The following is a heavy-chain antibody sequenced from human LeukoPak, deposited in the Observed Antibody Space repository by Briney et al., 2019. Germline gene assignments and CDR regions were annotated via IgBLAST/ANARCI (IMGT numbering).Heavy chain of an antibody. CDR2: IRYDGSNK. Sequence: GSLRLSCAASGFTFSSYGMHWVRQAPGKGLEWVAFIRYDGSNKYYADSVKGRFTISRDNSKNTLYLQMNSLRAEDTAVYYCAKDRSYSGWSCWFDPWGQGTLVTVSS. J-gene: IGHJ5*02. CDR1: GFTFSSYG. CDR3: AKDRSYSGWSCWFDP. V-gene: IGHV3-30*02. D-gene: IGHD6-19*01.